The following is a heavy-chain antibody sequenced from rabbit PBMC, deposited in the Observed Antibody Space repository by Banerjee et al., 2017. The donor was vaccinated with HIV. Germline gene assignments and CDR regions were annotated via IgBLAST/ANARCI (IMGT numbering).Heavy chain of an antibody. D-gene: IGHD4-1*01. J-gene: IGHJ4*01. V-gene: IGHV1S21*01. CDR1: GFDFSSYG. Sequence: EQLVESGGGLVQPGGSLKLSCKASGFDFSSYGVSWVRQAPGKGLEWIGYITYGGSTFYASWAKGRFTISRTSTTVDLKMTSLTAADTASYFCARDLAGVIGWNFNLWGPGTLVTVS. CDR2: ITYGGST. CDR3: ARDLAGVIGWNFNL.